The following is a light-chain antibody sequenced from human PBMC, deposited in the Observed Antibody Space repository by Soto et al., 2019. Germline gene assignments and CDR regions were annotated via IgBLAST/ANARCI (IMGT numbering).Light chain of an antibody. CDR1: QSISIY. CDR3: QQSLTTPLT. Sequence: EIQMTQSPSSLSASVGDRVTITCRASQSISIYLNWYQQKPGKAPKLLIYAASSLQSGVPSRFGGSGSGTDFTLTISSLQREDLATYYCQQSLTTPLTFGGGTKVEIK. V-gene: IGKV1-39*01. J-gene: IGKJ4*01. CDR2: AAS.